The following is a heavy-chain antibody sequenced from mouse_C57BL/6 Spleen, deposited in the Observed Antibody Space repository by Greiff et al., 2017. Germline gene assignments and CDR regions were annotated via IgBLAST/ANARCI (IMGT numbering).Heavy chain of an antibody. CDR1: GYSFTGYY. CDR2: ITPSTGGT. V-gene: IGHV1-42*01. CDR3: ARRGAYYGSSHWYFDV. D-gene: IGHD1-1*01. Sequence: VQLQQSGPELVKPGASVKISCKASGYSFTGYYMNWVKQSPEKSLEWIGEITPSTGGTTYNQKFKAKATLTVDKSSSTAYMQLKSLTSEDSAVYYCARRGAYYGSSHWYFDVWGTGTTVTVSS. J-gene: IGHJ1*03.